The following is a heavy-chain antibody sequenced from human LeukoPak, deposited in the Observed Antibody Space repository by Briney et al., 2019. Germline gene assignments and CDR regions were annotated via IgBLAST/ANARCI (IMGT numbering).Heavy chain of an antibody. Sequence: SETLSLTCTVSGGSISSSSYYWGWIRQPPGTGLEWIGSIYYSGSTYYNPSLKSRVTISVDTPKNQFSLKLSSVTAADTAVYYCARDRRYDYVWGSYYPQYYFDYWGQGTLVTVSS. J-gene: IGHJ4*02. V-gene: IGHV4-39*07. CDR1: GGSISSSSYY. D-gene: IGHD3-16*01. CDR2: IYYSGST. CDR3: ARDRRYDYVWGSYYPQYYFDY.